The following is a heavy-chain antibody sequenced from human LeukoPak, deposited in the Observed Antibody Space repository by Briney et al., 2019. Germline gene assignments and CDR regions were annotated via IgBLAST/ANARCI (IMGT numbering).Heavy chain of an antibody. CDR2: INPSSGGT. V-gene: IGHV1-2*02. CDR1: GYTFADYY. CDR3: ARAGVWDYSDSSGYHNAAFDI. J-gene: IGHJ3*02. D-gene: IGHD3-22*01. Sequence: ASVKVSCKASGYTFADYYMQWVRQAPGQGLEWMGWINPSSGGTNYAQKFQGRVTVTRDTSISTAYMDLSRLRSDDTAVYYCARAGVWDYSDSSGYHNAAFDIWGQGTMVTVSS.